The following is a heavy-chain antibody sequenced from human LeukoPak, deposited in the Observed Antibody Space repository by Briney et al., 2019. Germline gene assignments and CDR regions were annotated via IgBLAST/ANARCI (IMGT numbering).Heavy chain of an antibody. V-gene: IGHV3-23*01. CDR1: GFTFSSYA. CDR3: ARGKYYDILTGPIGHFDY. CDR2: ISGSGGST. Sequence: PGESLKISCAASGFTFSSYAMSWVRQAPGKGLEWVSAISGSGGSTYYADSVKGRFTISRDNSKNTLYLQMNSLRAEDTAVYYCARGKYYDILTGPIGHFDYWGQGTLVTVSS. D-gene: IGHD3-9*01. J-gene: IGHJ4*02.